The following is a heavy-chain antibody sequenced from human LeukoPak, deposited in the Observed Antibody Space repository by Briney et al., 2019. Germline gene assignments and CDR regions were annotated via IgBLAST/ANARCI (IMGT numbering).Heavy chain of an antibody. J-gene: IGHJ3*01. Sequence: GGPLSLSCAPSGFTFRSYEMNWVRRAPGKGREGVSSISSSSSYIYYADSVKGRFTISRDNAKNSLYLQMNSLRAEDTAVYYCAREGGYSSGLDAFWGQGTMVTVSS. CDR1: GFTFRSYE. V-gene: IGHV3-21*01. D-gene: IGHD6-19*01. CDR2: ISSSSSYI. CDR3: AREGGYSSGLDAF.